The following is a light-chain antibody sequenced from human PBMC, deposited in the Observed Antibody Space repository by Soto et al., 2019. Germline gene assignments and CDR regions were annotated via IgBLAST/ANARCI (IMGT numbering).Light chain of an antibody. CDR1: QSVSSIY. V-gene: IGKV3-20*01. CDR3: QQYGGSPPYT. Sequence: EIVLTQSPGTLSLSPGERATLSCRASQSVSSIYLAWYQQKPGQAPRLLIYRASSRATGIPDRFSGSGSVTDFTLTISRLEPEYFAVYYCQQYGGSPPYTVGQGTKLEIK. J-gene: IGKJ2*01. CDR2: RAS.